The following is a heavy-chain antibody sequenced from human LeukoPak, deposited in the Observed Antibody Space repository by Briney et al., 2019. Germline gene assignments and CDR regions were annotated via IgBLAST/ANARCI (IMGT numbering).Heavy chain of an antibody. V-gene: IGHV4-34*01. CDR2: INHSGST. CDR3: ARRVGGSSWYVEPSSAEDY. CDR1: GGSFSGYY. D-gene: IGHD6-13*01. J-gene: IGHJ4*02. Sequence: SETLSLTCAVYGGSFSGYYWSWIRQPPGKGLEWTGEINHSGSTNYNPSLKSRVAISVDTSKNQFSLKLSSVTAADTAVYYCARRVGGSSWYVEPSSAEDYWGQGTLVTVSS.